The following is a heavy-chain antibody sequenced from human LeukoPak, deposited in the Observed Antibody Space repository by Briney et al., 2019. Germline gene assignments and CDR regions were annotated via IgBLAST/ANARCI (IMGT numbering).Heavy chain of an antibody. CDR2: KSYDGSNK. J-gene: IGHJ4*02. Sequence: GGSLRLSCATSGFTFSNYGMHWVRQAPGKGLEWVAVKSYDGSNKYYADSVKGRFTISRDNSKNTLYLQMNSLRPEDAAVYYCANLPLWGQGTLVTVSS. CDR1: GFTFSNYG. CDR3: ANLPL. V-gene: IGHV3-30*18.